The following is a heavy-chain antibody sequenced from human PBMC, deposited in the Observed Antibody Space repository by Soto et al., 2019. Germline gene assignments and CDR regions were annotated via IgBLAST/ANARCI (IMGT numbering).Heavy chain of an antibody. CDR3: ANSRGGTFLGYHGMDI. CDR2: IIPVFGRV. CDR1: GGTLSSRA. J-gene: IGHJ6*02. V-gene: IGHV1-69*01. D-gene: IGHD3-16*01. Sequence: QVQLVQSGPEVKKTGTSVKVSCKASGGTLSSRAISGVRQAPGKGLGGRGGIIPVFGRVNYAEKFQDRVTITADESTGTVYMELSSLRSEDTALYYCANSRGGTFLGYHGMDIWGQGTTVSVSS.